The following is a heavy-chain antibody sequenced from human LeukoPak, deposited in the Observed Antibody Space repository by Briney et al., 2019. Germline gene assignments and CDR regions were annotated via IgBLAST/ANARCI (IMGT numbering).Heavy chain of an antibody. CDR1: GGSFSGYY. J-gene: IGHJ4*02. Sequence: SETLSLTCAVYGGSFSGYYWSWIRQPPGKGLEWIGEINHSGSTNYNPSLKSRVTTSVDTPKNQFSLKLSSVTAADTAVYYCARGLRTFDYWGQGTLVTVSS. D-gene: IGHD4-17*01. CDR2: INHSGST. CDR3: ARGLRTFDY. V-gene: IGHV4-34*01.